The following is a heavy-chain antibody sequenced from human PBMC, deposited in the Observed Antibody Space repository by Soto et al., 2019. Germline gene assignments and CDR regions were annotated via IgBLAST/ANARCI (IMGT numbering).Heavy chain of an antibody. D-gene: IGHD6-19*01. CDR2: ISGSSSYI. Sequence: EVQLLESGGGLVQPGGSLRLSCAASGFTFSSYAMSWVRQAPGKGLEWVSAISGSSSYIYYADSVKGRFTISRDNAKNSLYLQMNSLRAEDTAVYYCARDRGLQWLVPYYYGMDVWGQGTTVTVSS. J-gene: IGHJ6*02. CDR3: ARDRGLQWLVPYYYGMDV. CDR1: GFTFSSYA. V-gene: IGHV3-21*01.